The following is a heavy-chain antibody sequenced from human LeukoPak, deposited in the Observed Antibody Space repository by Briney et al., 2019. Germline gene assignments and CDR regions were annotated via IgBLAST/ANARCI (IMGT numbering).Heavy chain of an antibody. CDR3: AKDQGVAGTPTAY. V-gene: IGHV3-23*01. Sequence: GGSLRLSCAASGFTFSSYAMSWVRLAPGKGLEWVSAISGSGGSTYYADSVKGRFTISRDDSKNTLYLQMNSLRAEDTAVYYCAKDQGVAGTPTAYWGQGTLVTVSS. CDR2: ISGSGGST. J-gene: IGHJ4*02. D-gene: IGHD6-19*01. CDR1: GFTFSSYA.